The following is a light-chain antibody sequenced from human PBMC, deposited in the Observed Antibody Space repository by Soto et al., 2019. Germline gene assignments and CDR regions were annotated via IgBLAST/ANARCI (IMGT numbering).Light chain of an antibody. CDR1: QSVSSN. CDR3: AQYHRWPASFS. Sequence: EIVLTQSPATLSVSPGERATLSCRASQSVSSNLAWYQHKPDQAPRLLIYAASTRATGIPARFTGSGSGTDFTLPTCILQYEDFAVYYCAQYHRWPASFSFGPWTKVDIK. J-gene: IGKJ3*01. CDR2: AAS. V-gene: IGKV3-15*01.